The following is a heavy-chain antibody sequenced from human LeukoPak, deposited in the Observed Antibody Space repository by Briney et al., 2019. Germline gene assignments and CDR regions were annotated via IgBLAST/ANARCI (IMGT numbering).Heavy chain of an antibody. CDR1: GFTFSSYA. V-gene: IGHV3-33*06. CDR3: AKVSSGWSLDY. D-gene: IGHD6-19*01. Sequence: GGSLRLSCAASGFTFSSYAIHWVRQAPGKGLEWVAVIWYDGSKTYYAESVKGRFTISRDNSNNMAYLQMSSLRGEDTAVYYCAKVSSGWSLDYWGQGTLVTVSS. CDR2: IWYDGSKT. J-gene: IGHJ4*02.